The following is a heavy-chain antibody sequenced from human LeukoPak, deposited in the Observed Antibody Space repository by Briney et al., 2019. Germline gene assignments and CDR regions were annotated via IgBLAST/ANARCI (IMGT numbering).Heavy chain of an antibody. CDR2: IYYSGST. V-gene: IGHV4-59*01. CDR1: GGSISSYY. Sequence: SETLSLTCTVSGGSISSYYWSWIRQPPGKGLEWIGYIYYSGSTNYNPSLKSRVTISVDTSKNQFSLKLGSVTAADTAVYYCARAEFDWLLYFDYWGQGTLVTVSS. CDR3: ARAEFDWLLYFDY. J-gene: IGHJ4*02. D-gene: IGHD3-9*01.